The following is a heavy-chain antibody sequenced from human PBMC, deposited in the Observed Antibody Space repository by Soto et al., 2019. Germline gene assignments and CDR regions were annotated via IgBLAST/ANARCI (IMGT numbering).Heavy chain of an antibody. CDR3: AKRYDSSGYYPLWAFDI. CDR1: GFTFSDYY. D-gene: IGHD3-22*01. CDR2: ISSSGSTI. Sequence: QVQLVESGGGLVKSGGSLRLSCAASGFTFSDYYMSWIRQAPGKGLEWVSYISSSGSTIYYADSVKGRFTISRDNAKNSLYLQMNSLRAEDTAVYYCAKRYDSSGYYPLWAFDIWGQGTMVTVSS. J-gene: IGHJ3*02. V-gene: IGHV3-11*01.